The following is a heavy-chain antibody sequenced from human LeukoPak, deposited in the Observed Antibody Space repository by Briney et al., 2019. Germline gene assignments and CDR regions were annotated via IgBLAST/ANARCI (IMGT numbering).Heavy chain of an antibody. CDR1: GFTVSSNY. J-gene: IGHJ4*02. Sequence: GGSLRLSCAASGFTVSSNYMSWARQPPGKGLEWVSIIYGGGTTYYADSVKGRFTISTDNSKNTLYLQMNSLRAEDTAVYYCARGTRYYFDYWGQGILVTVSS. V-gene: IGHV3-53*01. CDR2: IYGGGTT. D-gene: IGHD1-14*01. CDR3: ARGTRYYFDY.